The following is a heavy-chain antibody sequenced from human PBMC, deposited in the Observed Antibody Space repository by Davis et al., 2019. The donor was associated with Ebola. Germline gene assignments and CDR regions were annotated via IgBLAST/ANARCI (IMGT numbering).Heavy chain of an antibody. CDR3: AKDPFYSGWYSQVDNWFDP. CDR2: ISGSGGST. CDR1: VITFSSYA. Sequence: GGSLRLSCTDSVITFSSYAMSWVRQAPGKGLEWVSAISGSGGSTYYADSVKGRFTISRDNSKNTLYLQMNSLRAEDTAVYYCAKDPFYSGWYSQVDNWFDPWGQGTLVTVSS. J-gene: IGHJ5*02. V-gene: IGHV3-23*01. D-gene: IGHD6-19*01.